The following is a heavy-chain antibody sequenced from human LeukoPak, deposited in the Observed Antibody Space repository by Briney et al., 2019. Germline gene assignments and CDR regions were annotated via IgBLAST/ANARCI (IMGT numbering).Heavy chain of an antibody. CDR3: ARHYYDNSGYYYAFDI. V-gene: IGHV3-11*03. D-gene: IGHD3-22*01. Sequence: GGALRLSCAASGFTFSDYYMTWIRQAPGKGLEWVSYITNSGSNSNYADSVKGRFPISRDNAKISLYLQMNSLRAEDTAVYFCARHYYDNSGYYYAFDIWGQGTMVTVSS. CDR2: ITNSGSNS. J-gene: IGHJ3*02. CDR1: GFTFSDYY.